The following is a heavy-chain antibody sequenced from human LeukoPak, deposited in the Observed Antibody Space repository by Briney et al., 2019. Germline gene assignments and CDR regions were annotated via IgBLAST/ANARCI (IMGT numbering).Heavy chain of an antibody. J-gene: IGHJ4*02. D-gene: IGHD5-24*01. CDR2: ISGSGDAT. Sequence: PGGSLRLSCAASGFTFSSYAMSWVRQAPGKGLEWVSAISGSGDATYYADSVKGRFTLSRDNSKSTLYLQMSSLRAEDTAVYYCAKESRGGTARVDSWGQGTLVTVSS. CDR1: GFTFSSYA. CDR3: AKESRGGTARVDS. V-gene: IGHV3-23*01.